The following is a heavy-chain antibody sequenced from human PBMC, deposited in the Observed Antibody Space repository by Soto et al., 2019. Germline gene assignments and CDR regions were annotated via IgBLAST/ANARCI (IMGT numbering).Heavy chain of an antibody. CDR3: ARAGYCSGGSCSLYYYYYMDV. D-gene: IGHD2-15*01. J-gene: IGHJ6*03. CDR1: GFTFSSYG. V-gene: IGHV3-33*01. Sequence: QVQLVESGGGVVQPGRSLRLSCAASGFTFSSYGMHWVRQAPGKGLEWVAGIWYDGSNKYYADSVKGRFTISRDNSKNTLYLQMNSMRAEDTAVYYCARAGYCSGGSCSLYYYYYMDVWGKGTTVTVSS. CDR2: IWYDGSNK.